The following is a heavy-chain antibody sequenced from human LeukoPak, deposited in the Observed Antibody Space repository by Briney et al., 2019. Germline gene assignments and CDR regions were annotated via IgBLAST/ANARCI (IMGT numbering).Heavy chain of an antibody. CDR3: ARLNRGLLPEY. CDR2: IYSGGST. CDR1: GFTVSSNY. V-gene: IGHV3-53*04. J-gene: IGHJ4*02. Sequence: GGSLRLSCAAPGFTVSSNYMSWVRQAPGKGLEWVSVIYSGGSTYYADSVKGRFTISRHNSKNTLYLQMNSLRAEDTAVYYCARLNRGLLPEYWGQGTLVTVSS. D-gene: IGHD7-27*01.